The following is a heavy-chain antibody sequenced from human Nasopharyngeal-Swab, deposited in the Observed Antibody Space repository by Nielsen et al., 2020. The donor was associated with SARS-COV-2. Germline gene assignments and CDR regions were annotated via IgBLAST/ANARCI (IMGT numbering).Heavy chain of an antibody. CDR1: GYTFTSYY. D-gene: IGHD6-19*01. CDR3: ARVEAGYSSGGPYYCYGMDV. J-gene: IGHJ6*02. Sequence: ASVKVSCKASGYTFTSYYMHWVRQAPGQGLEWMGIINPSGGSTSYAQKFQGRVTITRDTSASTAYMELSSLRSEDTAVYYCARVEAGYSSGGPYYCYGMDVWGQGTTVTVSS. V-gene: IGHV1-46*01. CDR2: INPSGGST.